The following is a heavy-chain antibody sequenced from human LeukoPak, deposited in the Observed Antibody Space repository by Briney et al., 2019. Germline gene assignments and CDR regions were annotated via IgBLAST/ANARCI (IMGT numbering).Heavy chain of an antibody. CDR3: AREAQVGGALQS. D-gene: IGHD1-26*01. CDR1: GFTVSSNY. Sequence: GGSLRLSCAASGFTVSSNYMSWVRQAPGKGLVWVSRINTDGSRTTYADSVQGRFTISRDTAKNTLFLQMNSLRAEDTAVYYCAREAQVGGALQSWGQGTLVTVSS. V-gene: IGHV3-74*01. CDR2: INTDGSRT. J-gene: IGHJ5*02.